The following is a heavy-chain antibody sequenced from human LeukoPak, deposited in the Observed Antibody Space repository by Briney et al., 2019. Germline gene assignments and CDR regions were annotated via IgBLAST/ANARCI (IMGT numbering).Heavy chain of an antibody. Sequence: ASVKVSCKASGYSFSDFYMHWVRQAPGQGLEWMGWINPNSGGTDYAQKFQGRVTITRDTSISTAYMALSSLRSDDTAVYYCARVRSVVGGTIGYWGQGTLVTVSS. V-gene: IGHV1-2*02. D-gene: IGHD2-15*01. J-gene: IGHJ4*02. CDR3: ARVRSVVGGTIGY. CDR1: GYSFSDFY. CDR2: INPNSGGT.